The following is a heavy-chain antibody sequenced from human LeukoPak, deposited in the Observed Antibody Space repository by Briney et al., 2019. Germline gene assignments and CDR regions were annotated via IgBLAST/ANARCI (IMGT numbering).Heavy chain of an antibody. CDR1: GYTFTSYD. CDR2: MNTNSGNT. V-gene: IGHV1-8*01. CDR3: ARGNWDY. J-gene: IGHJ4*02. Sequence: ASVKVSCKASGYTFTSYDINWGRRAKGQGKEWMGWMNTNSGNTGYAKKFQGRVTITRNTSISTAYMELSSLRSEDTAVYYCARGNWDYWGQGTLVTVSS.